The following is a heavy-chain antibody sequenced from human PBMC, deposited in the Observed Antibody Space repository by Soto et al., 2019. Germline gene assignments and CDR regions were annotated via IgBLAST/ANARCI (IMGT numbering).Heavy chain of an antibody. Sequence: EVRLVESGGGLVQPGGSLRLSCAASGFTFSSYWMHWVRQTPGKGLVWVGRITADGIGTTYADSVKGRFTISRDNAKNMVYLQMNSLRAEDTAVYYCAAFVVVTAGEYWGQGTLVTVSS. D-gene: IGHD2-21*02. CDR2: ITADGIGT. V-gene: IGHV3-74*01. CDR1: GFTFSSYW. J-gene: IGHJ4*02. CDR3: AAFVVVTAGEY.